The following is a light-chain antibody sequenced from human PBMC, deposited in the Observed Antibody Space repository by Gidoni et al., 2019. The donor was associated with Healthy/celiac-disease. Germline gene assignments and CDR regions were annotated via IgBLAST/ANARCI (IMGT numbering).Light chain of an antibody. J-gene: IGKJ2*01. V-gene: IGKV3-20*01. CDR1: QSVGSSY. Sequence: ELVLTQSPGTLSLSPGERATLSCRASQSVGSSYLAWYQQKPGQAPRLLIYCASSMATGIPDRFSGSGSGTDFTLTISRLEPEDFAVYYCQQYGSSPPYTFGQGTKLEIK. CDR3: QQYGSSPPYT. CDR2: CAS.